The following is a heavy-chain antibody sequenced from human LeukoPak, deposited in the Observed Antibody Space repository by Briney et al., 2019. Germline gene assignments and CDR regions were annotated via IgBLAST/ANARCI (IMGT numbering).Heavy chain of an antibody. Sequence: GASVKVSCKASGYTFTGYYMHWVRQAPGQGLEWMGWINPNSGGTNYAQKFQGRVTMTRDTSISTAYMELSRLRSDDTAVYYCTRVDWIWNYSDYWGQGTLVTVSS. D-gene: IGHD3/OR15-3a*01. V-gene: IGHV1-2*02. CDR1: GYTFTGYY. CDR3: TRVDWIWNYSDY. J-gene: IGHJ4*02. CDR2: INPNSGGT.